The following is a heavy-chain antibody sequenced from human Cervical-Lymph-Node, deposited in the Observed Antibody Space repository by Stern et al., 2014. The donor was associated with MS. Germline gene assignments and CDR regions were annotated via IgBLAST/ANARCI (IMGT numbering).Heavy chain of an antibody. CDR3: ARDRPYSSGWSYGMDV. Sequence: VQLVQSGAEVKKPGASVKVSCKASGYTFTGYYMHWVRQAPGQGLEWMGWINPNRGGTNYAQKFQGWVTMPRDTSISTAYMELSRLRSDDTAVYYCARDRPYSSGWSYGMDVWGQGTTVTVSS. J-gene: IGHJ6*02. V-gene: IGHV1-2*04. CDR1: GYTFTGYY. CDR2: INPNRGGT. D-gene: IGHD6-19*01.